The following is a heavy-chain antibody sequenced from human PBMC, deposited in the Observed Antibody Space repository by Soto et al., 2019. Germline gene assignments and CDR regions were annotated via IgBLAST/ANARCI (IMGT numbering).Heavy chain of an antibody. CDR2: IKEDGSEK. D-gene: IGHD2-15*01. J-gene: IGHJ4*02. Sequence: EVQVVESGGGLVQPGGSLRLSCAASGFTFRNDWMTWVRQAAGKGLEWVANIKEDGSEKYYVDSVKGRFTISRDNAKNSLYLQMTSLRAEDTGVYYCTRDVGDSWGQGTLVTVSS. CDR1: GFTFRNDW. CDR3: TRDVGDS. V-gene: IGHV3-7*01.